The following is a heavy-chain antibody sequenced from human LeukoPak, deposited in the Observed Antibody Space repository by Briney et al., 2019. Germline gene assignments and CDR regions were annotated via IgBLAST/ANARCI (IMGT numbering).Heavy chain of an antibody. CDR3: AKDVGKWESLHFFDY. Sequence: GGSLRLSCLTSGFTLSTNAMTWVRQAPGKGLEWISGISGSGASTYYADSVKGRFTISRDDSRNTLYLQMNSLRGDDTAVYYCAKDVGKWESLHFFDYWGQGTLVTVSS. CDR1: GFTLSTNA. V-gene: IGHV3-23*01. D-gene: IGHD1-26*01. J-gene: IGHJ4*02. CDR2: ISGSGAST.